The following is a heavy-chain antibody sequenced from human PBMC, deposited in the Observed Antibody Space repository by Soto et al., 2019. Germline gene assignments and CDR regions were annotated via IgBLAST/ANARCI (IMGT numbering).Heavy chain of an antibody. J-gene: IGHJ4*02. Sequence: SETLSLTCAVSGGSINNDVWWTWVRQPPGKGLEWIGEVYHSMSARYSTSLESRATISVDMSTNQFSLILNSVTAADTAVYFCAGRAHSRGHFFTDYWGQGILVTVSS. CDR1: GGSINNDVW. D-gene: IGHD3-3*01. V-gene: IGHV4-4*02. CDR2: VYHSMSA. CDR3: AGRAHSRGHFFTDY.